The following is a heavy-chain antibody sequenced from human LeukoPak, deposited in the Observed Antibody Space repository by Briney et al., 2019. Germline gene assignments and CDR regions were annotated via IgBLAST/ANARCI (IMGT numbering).Heavy chain of an antibody. Sequence: PSETLSLTCAVYGGSFSGYYWSWIRQPPGKGLEWIGEINHSGSTNYNPSLKSRVTISVDTSKNQFSLKLSSVTAADTAVYYCAREGLGIAAARWFDPWGQGTLVTVSS. CDR1: GGSFSGYY. J-gene: IGHJ5*02. CDR2: INHSGST. CDR3: AREGLGIAAARWFDP. D-gene: IGHD6-13*01. V-gene: IGHV4-34*01.